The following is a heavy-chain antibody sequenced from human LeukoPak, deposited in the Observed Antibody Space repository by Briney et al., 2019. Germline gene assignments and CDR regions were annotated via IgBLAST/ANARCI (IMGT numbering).Heavy chain of an antibody. D-gene: IGHD3-10*01. Sequence: PGGSLRLSCAASGFTFSSYAMSWVRQAPGKGLEWVSSISSSSSYTYYADSVKGRFTISRDNAKNSLYLQMNSLRAEDTAVYYCARDDRASSWGQGTLVTVSS. J-gene: IGHJ4*02. CDR3: ARDDRASS. V-gene: IGHV3-21*01. CDR1: GFTFSSYA. CDR2: ISSSSSYT.